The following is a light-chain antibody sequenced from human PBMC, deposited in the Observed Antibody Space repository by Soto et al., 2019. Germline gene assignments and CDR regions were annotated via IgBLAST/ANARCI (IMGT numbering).Light chain of an antibody. V-gene: IGKV1-39*01. Sequence: DIQMNQSPSSLSASVGDRVTITCRASQSISNALSWYQQKPGKAPKLLIYATSSLQSGVPSRLSRSGSGKDFPLTRSSRCPEVFATYSCQQSYSTPLTFGGETKVQIK. CDR2: ATS. J-gene: IGKJ4*01. CDR3: QQSYSTPLT. CDR1: QSISNA.